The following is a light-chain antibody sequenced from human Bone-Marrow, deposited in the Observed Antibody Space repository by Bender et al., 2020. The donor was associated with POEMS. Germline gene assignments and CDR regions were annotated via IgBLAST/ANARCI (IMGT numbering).Light chain of an antibody. J-gene: IGLJ3*02. Sequence: QSVVTQPPSLSEAPRQSVTISCSGSSSNIGNHGVNWYQQLPGEAPILLIHYDDLLTPGVSDRFSASKSGTSASLAISELQSEDEALYYCSAWDDSLSGWVFGGGTKLTVL. CDR1: SSNIGNHG. V-gene: IGLV1-36*01. CDR2: YDD. CDR3: SAWDDSLSGWV.